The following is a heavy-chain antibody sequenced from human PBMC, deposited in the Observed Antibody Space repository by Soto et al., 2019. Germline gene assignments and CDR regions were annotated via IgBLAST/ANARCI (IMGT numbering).Heavy chain of an antibody. CDR2: IYDSVNT. V-gene: IGHV4-30-4*01. Sequence: QVQLQESGPRLVEPSQTLSLTCTVSGDSISNGYYTWSWIRQPPGKDLEWTGHIYDSVNTYSNPSLKRRVTISADTSKNQFSLKLSSVTAADTAVYYCARGPSGDKVDYWGQGTLVTVSS. CDR1: GDSISNGYYT. J-gene: IGHJ4*02. D-gene: IGHD3-10*01. CDR3: ARGPSGDKVDY.